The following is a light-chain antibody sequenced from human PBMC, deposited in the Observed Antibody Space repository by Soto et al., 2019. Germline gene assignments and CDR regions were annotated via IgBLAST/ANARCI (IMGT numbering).Light chain of an antibody. CDR3: QQSFSTPRT. CDR2: AAS. V-gene: IGKV1-39*01. CDR1: QSINSY. J-gene: IGKJ1*01. Sequence: DIQMTQSPSSQSASVGDRVTITCRASQSINSYLNSYQQKPAKAPKLLIYAASSFQSGVPSRFSGSGSETDFTRTISSLQPDDFATYYCQQSFSTPRTFGQGTRVEI.